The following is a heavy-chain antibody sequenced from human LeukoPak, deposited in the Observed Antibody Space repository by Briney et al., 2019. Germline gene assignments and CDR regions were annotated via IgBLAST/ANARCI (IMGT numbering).Heavy chain of an antibody. J-gene: IGHJ4*02. CDR2: ISGSGGST. Sequence: GGSLRLSCAASGFTFSSYAMSGVRQAPGKGLEWVSAISGSGGSTYYADSVKGRFTISRDNSKNTLYLQMNSLRAEDTAVYYCAKGSSTSCYYGHFDYWGQGTLVTVSS. V-gene: IGHV3-23*01. D-gene: IGHD2-2*01. CDR1: GFTFSSYA. CDR3: AKGSSTSCYYGHFDY.